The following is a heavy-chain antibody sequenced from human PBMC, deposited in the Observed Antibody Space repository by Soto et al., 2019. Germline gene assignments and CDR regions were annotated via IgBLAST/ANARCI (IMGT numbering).Heavy chain of an antibody. V-gene: IGHV1-8*01. J-gene: IGHJ4*02. D-gene: IGHD3-10*01. CDR2: MNPNSGNT. Sequence: ASVKVSCKASGYTFTSYDINWVRQATGQGLEWMGWMNPNSGNTGYAQKFQGRVTMTRNTSISTAYMELSSLRSEDTAVYYCARGRLYYGSGSYYNTLPDYWGQGTLVTVSS. CDR3: ARGRLYYGSGSYYNTLPDY. CDR1: GYTFTSYD.